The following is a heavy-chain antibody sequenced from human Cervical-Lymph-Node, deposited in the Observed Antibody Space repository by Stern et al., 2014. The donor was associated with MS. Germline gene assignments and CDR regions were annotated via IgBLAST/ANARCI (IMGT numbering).Heavy chain of an antibody. Sequence: EVQLVESGGGLVQPGRSLRLSCTASGFTFGDYAMSWFRQAPGKGLEWVGFIRSKAFGGTTEYAASVKGRFTISRDDSKSIAYLQMNSLKTEDTAVYYCTRGGYKNPHDFDYWGQGTLVTVSS. CDR3: TRGGYKNPHDFDY. CDR2: IRSKAFGGTT. V-gene: IGHV3-49*03. D-gene: IGHD5-24*01. CDR1: GFTFGDYA. J-gene: IGHJ4*02.